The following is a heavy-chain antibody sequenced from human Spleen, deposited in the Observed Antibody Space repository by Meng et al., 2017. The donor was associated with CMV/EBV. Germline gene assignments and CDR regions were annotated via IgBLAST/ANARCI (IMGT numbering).Heavy chain of an antibody. D-gene: IGHD6-19*01. CDR1: GFTFSDHY. CDR3: ARDYGTGWSNGMDV. J-gene: IGHJ6*02. V-gene: IGHV3-11*01. CDR2: ISHSGSTI. Sequence: GESLKISCAASGFTFSDHYMSWIRRAPGKGLEWVSYISHSGSTIYYADSVKGRFTISRDNAKNSLYLQMNSPRVEDTALYYCARDYGTGWSNGMDVWGQGTTVTVSS.